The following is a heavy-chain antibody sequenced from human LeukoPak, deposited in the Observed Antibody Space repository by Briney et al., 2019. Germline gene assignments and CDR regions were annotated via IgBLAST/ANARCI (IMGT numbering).Heavy chain of an antibody. CDR1: GFSFSSYA. D-gene: IGHD6-19*01. CDR3: AKRVSGWYLIDY. Sequence: PGGSLRLSCAASGFSFSSYAMSWVRQAPGKGLEWVSAITGSGVSTYYADSVKGRFTISKDNSKNTLYLQMNSLRAEDTAAYYCAKRVSGWYLIDYWGQGALVTVSS. J-gene: IGHJ4*02. CDR2: ITGSGVST. V-gene: IGHV3-23*01.